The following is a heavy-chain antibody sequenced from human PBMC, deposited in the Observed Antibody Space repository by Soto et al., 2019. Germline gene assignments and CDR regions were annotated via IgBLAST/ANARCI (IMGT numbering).Heavy chain of an antibody. CDR2: IVVGSSTK. CDR1: GFTFISYS. D-gene: IGHD6-19*01. CDR3: AREEWLVLYYYYYYMDV. Sequence: GGSLRLSCAASGFTFISYSMNWVRQAPGKGLEGVSDIVVGSSTKYDAAPVKGGFTISRDNAKNSRYQQMNSLRAEDTAVYYCAREEWLVLYYYYYYMDVWGKGTTVTVSS. J-gene: IGHJ6*03. V-gene: IGHV3-48*01.